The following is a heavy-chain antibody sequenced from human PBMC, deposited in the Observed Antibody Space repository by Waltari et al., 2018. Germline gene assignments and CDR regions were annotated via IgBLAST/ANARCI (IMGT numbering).Heavy chain of an antibody. Sequence: QVQLVQSGAEVKKPGASVKVSCKASGYTFTSYAMHWVRQAPGQRLEWMGWINTGKGKTKYSQKFKGRVTITRDTSAGTAYMELSSVTAADTAVYYCARGERVLWFGELSHFDYWGQGTLVTVSS. CDR1: GYTFTSYA. D-gene: IGHD3-10*01. CDR2: INTGKGKT. J-gene: IGHJ4*02. CDR3: ARGERVLWFGELSHFDY. V-gene: IGHV1-3*04.